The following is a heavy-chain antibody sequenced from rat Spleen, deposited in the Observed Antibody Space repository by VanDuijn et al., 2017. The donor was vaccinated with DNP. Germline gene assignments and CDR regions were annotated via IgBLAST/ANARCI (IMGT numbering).Heavy chain of an antibody. CDR1: GFSLANFG. CDR2: ISSGGDT. CDR3: ARDYYSSSFVY. V-gene: IGHV2S12*01. Sequence: QVQLKESGPGLVQPSQTLSLTCTVSGFSLANFGVSWVRQPPGKGLEWIAAISSGGDTYYSSALKSRLSISRDTSKSQVFLKMNSLQTEDTAIYFCARDYYSSSFVYWGQGTLVTVSS. D-gene: IGHD1-2*01. J-gene: IGHJ3*01.